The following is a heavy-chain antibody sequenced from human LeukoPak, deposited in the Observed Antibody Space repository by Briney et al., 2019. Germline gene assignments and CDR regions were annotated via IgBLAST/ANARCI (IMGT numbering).Heavy chain of an antibody. D-gene: IGHD4-17*01. Sequence: SETLSLTCTVSGGSISSGDYYWSWIRQPPGKGLEWIGYIDYSGGPYYNPSLQSRVIISVDTSKNQFSLKLTSVPAADTAVYYCARALYSMTTVTTEYWFDYWGQGPLVTVSS. CDR3: ARALYSMTTVTTEYWFDY. CDR1: GGSISSGDYY. V-gene: IGHV4-30-4*01. J-gene: IGHJ4*02. CDR2: IDYSGGP.